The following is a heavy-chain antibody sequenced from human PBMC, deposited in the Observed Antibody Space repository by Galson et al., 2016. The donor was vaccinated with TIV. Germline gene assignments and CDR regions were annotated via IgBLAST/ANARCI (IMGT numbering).Heavy chain of an antibody. CDR1: GFTFSSYD. CDR2: ISFARRDR. D-gene: IGHD6-19*01. Sequence: SLRLSCAASGFTFSSYDIHWVRQAPGKGLEWVAIISFARRDRYYGDSVKGRFTISRDNSKNTLYLQMNSLTAEDTDVYYCARQWQSYFFDYWGQGTLVTVSS. V-gene: IGHV3-33*05. J-gene: IGHJ4*02. CDR3: ARQWQSYFFDY.